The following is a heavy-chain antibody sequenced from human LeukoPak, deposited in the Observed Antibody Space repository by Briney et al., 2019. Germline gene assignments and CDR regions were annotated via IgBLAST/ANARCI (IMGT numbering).Heavy chain of an antibody. CDR3: ARDRGLWFGEVLDY. Sequence: PGRSLRLSCAASGFTFSNYAMHWDRQAPGKGLEWVAVISYDGSNKYYADSVKGRFTISRDNSKNTLYLQMNSLRAEDTAVYYCARDRGLWFGEVLDYWGQGTLVTVSS. D-gene: IGHD3-10*01. CDR2: ISYDGSNK. J-gene: IGHJ4*02. CDR1: GFTFSNYA. V-gene: IGHV3-30*04.